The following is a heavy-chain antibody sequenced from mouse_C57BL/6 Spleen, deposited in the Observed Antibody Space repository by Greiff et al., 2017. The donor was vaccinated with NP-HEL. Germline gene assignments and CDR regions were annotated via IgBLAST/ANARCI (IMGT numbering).Heavy chain of an antibody. V-gene: IGHV1-39*01. Sequence: EVKLVESGPELVKPGASVKISCKASGYSFTDYNMNWVKQSNGKSLEWIGVINPNYGTTSYNQKFKGKATLTVDQSSSTAYMQLNSLTSEDSAVYYCARGDYFRDYFDYWGQGTTLTVSS. CDR3: ARGDYFRDYFDY. CDR1: GYSFTDYN. J-gene: IGHJ2*01. CDR2: INPNYGTT. D-gene: IGHD1-1*01.